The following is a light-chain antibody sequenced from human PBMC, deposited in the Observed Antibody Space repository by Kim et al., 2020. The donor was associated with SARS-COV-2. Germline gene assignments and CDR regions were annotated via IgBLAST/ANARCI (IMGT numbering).Light chain of an antibody. CDR1: QSVSSN. V-gene: IGKV3-11*01. Sequence: EIVLTQSPATLSLSPGERATLSCRASQSVSSNLAWYQQKPGQAPRLLMYDASSRATGIPARFSGSGSGTDFTLTISSLEPEDFAVYYCQQRSNWPLTFGGGTKVDIK. CDR3: QQRSNWPLT. CDR2: DAS. J-gene: IGKJ4*01.